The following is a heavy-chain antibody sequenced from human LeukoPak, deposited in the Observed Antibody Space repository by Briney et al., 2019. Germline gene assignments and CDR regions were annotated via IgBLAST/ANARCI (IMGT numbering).Heavy chain of an antibody. CDR1: GGSISNYY. D-gene: IGHD3-10*01. V-gene: IGHV4-59*01. Sequence: SETLSLTCTVSGGSISNYYWRWIRQPPGKGLEWIGDIYYSGSTNYNPSLKSRVTASLDTSKNQFSLMLSSVTAADTAVYYCARGAYGSGKDYYYGMDVWGQGTTVTVSS. CDR2: IYYSGST. CDR3: ARGAYGSGKDYYYGMDV. J-gene: IGHJ6*02.